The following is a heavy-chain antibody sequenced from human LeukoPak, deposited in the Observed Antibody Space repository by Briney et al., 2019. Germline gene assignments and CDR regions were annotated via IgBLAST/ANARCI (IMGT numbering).Heavy chain of an antibody. CDR2: IYYRGST. J-gene: IGHJ5*02. Sequence: SETLSLTCTVSGGSISSSSYYWGWIRQPPGKGLEWIGSIYYRGSTYDNPSLRSRVTISVDTSKNHFSLKLSSVTAADTAVYYCARHDYGSGNWFDPWGQGTLVTVSS. D-gene: IGHD3-10*01. CDR3: ARHDYGSGNWFDP. CDR1: GGSISSSSYY. V-gene: IGHV4-39*01.